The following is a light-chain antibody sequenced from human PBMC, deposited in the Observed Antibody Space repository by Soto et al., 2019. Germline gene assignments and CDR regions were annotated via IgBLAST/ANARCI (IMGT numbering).Light chain of an antibody. V-gene: IGLV2-14*01. CDR1: SSDVGGYNY. CDR2: DVS. CDR3: SSYKSSSTRV. J-gene: IGLJ1*01. Sequence: QSALTQPASVSGSPGQSITISCTGTSSDVGGYNYVSWYQQHPGKAPKLMIFDVSNRPSGVSNRFSGSKSGNTASLTISGLQAEDEADYYCSSYKSSSTRVLGNGTKLTVL.